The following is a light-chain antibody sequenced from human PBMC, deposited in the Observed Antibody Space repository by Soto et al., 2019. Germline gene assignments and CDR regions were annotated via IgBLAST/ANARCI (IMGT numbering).Light chain of an antibody. CDR2: GAS. Sequence: EIVMTQSPATLSVSPGERATLSCRASQSVSSNLAWYQQKPGQAPRLLIYGASTRATGIPARFSGSGSGTEFTLTISSLQSEDFAVYYCQQDNNWPTFGPGNKVDIK. J-gene: IGKJ3*01. CDR3: QQDNNWPT. V-gene: IGKV3-15*01. CDR1: QSVSSN.